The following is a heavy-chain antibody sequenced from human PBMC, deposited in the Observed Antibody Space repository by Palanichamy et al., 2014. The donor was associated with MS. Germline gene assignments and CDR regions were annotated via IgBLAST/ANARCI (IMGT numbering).Heavy chain of an antibody. V-gene: IGHV4-4*02. J-gene: IGHJ6*02. CDR2: IYHSGST. D-gene: IGHD6-13*01. Sequence: QVQLQESGPGLVKPSGTLSLTCAVSGGSISSSNWGVGSASPRKGLEWIGEIYHSGSTNYNPSLKSRVTISVDKSKNQFSLKLSSVTAADTAVYYCAREKKRSKYSSSWNYYYGMDVWGQGTTVTVSS. CDR3: AREKKRSKYSSSWNYYYGMDV. CDR1: GGSISSSNW.